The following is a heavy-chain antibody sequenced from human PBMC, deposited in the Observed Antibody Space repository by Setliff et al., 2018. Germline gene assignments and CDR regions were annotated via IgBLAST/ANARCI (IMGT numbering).Heavy chain of an antibody. D-gene: IGHD3-10*01. J-gene: IGHJ5*02. V-gene: IGHV4-61*02. Sequence: SETLSLTCTVSGGSISRGSYDWSWIRQPAGKGLEWIGRIYTSGSTNYNPSLKSRVTTSVDTSKNQFALKLSSVPAADTAVYYCALNPSWFGELFAWFDPWGQGTLVTVSS. CDR3: ALNPSWFGELFAWFDP. CDR1: GGSISRGSYD. CDR2: IYTSGST.